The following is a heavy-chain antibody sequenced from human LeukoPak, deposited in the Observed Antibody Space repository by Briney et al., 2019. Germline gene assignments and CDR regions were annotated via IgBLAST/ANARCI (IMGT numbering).Heavy chain of an antibody. CDR2: IIPILGIA. J-gene: IGHJ5*02. D-gene: IGHD6-19*01. V-gene: IGHV1-69*04. CDR1: GYTFTGYY. CDR3: ARVDAGGYSSGWYPASWFDP. Sequence: ASVKVSCKASGYTFTGYYMHWVRQAPGQGLEWMGRIIPILGIANYAQKFQGRVTITADKSTSTAYMELSSLRSEDTAVYYCARVDAGGYSSGWYPASWFDPWGQGTLVTVSS.